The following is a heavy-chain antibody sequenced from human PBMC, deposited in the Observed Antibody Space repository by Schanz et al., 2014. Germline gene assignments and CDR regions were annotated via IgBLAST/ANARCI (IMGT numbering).Heavy chain of an antibody. D-gene: IGHD5-12*01. V-gene: IGHV1-46*01. CDR1: GYTFTTYY. J-gene: IGHJ6*02. Sequence: QVQLVQSGGEMKKPGASMKVSCKTSGYTFTTYYMLWVRQAPGQGLEWMGIINPSGGGTSYALRFQDRVTVTRDTSRSTVYMELSSLRSEDTAVYFCARDLTVDTGYVVHYYYYGMDVWGQGTTVTVSS. CDR3: ARDLTVDTGYVVHYYYYGMDV. CDR2: INPSGGGT.